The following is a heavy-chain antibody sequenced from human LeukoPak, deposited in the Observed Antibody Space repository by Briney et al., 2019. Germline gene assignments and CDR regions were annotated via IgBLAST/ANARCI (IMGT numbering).Heavy chain of an antibody. V-gene: IGHV1-18*01. CDR1: GYTFTSYG. J-gene: IGHJ4*02. CDR3: AREGVPIDGIAAAGTKSDY. CDR2: ISAYNGNT. D-gene: IGHD6-13*01. Sequence: ASVKVSCKASGYTFTSYGISWVRQAPGQGLEWMGWISAYNGNTNYAQKLQGRVTMTTDTSTSTVYMELSSLRSEDTAVYYCAREGVPIDGIAAAGTKSDYWGQGTLVTVSS.